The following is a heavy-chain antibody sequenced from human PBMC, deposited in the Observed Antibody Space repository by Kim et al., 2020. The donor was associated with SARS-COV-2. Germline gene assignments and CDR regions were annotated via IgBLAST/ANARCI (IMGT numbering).Heavy chain of an antibody. V-gene: IGHV3-21*01. Sequence: GGSLRLSCVASGFLLSSCSMSWVRQAPGKGLEWVSSISNTGRYMFYGDSMKGRFTVSRDNAKNSLYLQMNSLRVEDTAVYYCARGRIVLGAFDFWGQGTMVTVSS. CDR2: ISNTGRYM. D-gene: IGHD2-2*01. CDR1: GFLLSSCS. CDR3: ARGRIVLGAFDF. J-gene: IGHJ3*01.